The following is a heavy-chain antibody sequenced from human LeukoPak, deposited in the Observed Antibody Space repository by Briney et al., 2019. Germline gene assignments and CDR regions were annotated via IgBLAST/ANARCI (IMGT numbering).Heavy chain of an antibody. CDR3: ARDPASTRSERYAFDI. Sequence: GGSLRLSCAASGFTVSSNYMSWVRQAPGKGLEWVSVIYSGGSTYYADSVKGRFTISRDNSKNTLYLQMNSLRAEDTAVYYCARDPASTRSERYAFDIWGQGTMVTVSS. D-gene: IGHD1-1*01. CDR1: GFTVSSNY. J-gene: IGHJ3*02. CDR2: IYSGGST. V-gene: IGHV3-53*01.